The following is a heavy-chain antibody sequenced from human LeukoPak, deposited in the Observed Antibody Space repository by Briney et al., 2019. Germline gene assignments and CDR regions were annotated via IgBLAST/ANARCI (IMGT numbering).Heavy chain of an antibody. Sequence: GGSLRLSCAASGYTFSSYGMHWVRQALDKGLEWVAVISYDGSNKYYADSVKGRFTISRDNSKNTLYLQMNSLRAEDTAVYYCAKTDCSGGSCYGGLLDYWGQGTLVTVSS. D-gene: IGHD2-15*01. V-gene: IGHV3-30*18. CDR3: AKTDCSGGSCYGGLLDY. CDR2: ISYDGSNK. CDR1: GYTFSSYG. J-gene: IGHJ4*02.